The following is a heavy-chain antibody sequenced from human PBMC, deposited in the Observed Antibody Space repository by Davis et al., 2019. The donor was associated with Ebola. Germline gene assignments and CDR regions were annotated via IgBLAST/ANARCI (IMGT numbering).Heavy chain of an antibody. Sequence: ASVKVSCKASGYTFTSYGISWVRQAPGQGLEWMGWISAYNGNTNYAQKLQGRVTMTTDTSTSTAYMELRSLRSDDTAVYYGARDNGGSSPHYYYYYYGMDVWGQGTTVTVSS. J-gene: IGHJ6*02. V-gene: IGHV1-18*01. CDR2: ISAYNGNT. CDR3: ARDNGGSSPHYYYYYYGMDV. D-gene: IGHD6-6*01. CDR1: GYTFTSYG.